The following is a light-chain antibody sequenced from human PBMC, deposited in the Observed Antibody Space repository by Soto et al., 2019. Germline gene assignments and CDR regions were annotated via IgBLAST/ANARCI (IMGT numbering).Light chain of an antibody. Sequence: DIQMTQSPSSLSASVGDTVTITCRASQGISNSLAWFQQKPGRVPQFLIYAASTLQPGVPPRFSGRGSGTDFTLTISSLQPEDVATYYSQNYNRAPLTFGPGTRVEIK. CDR3: QNYNRAPLT. V-gene: IGKV1-27*01. J-gene: IGKJ3*01. CDR2: AAS. CDR1: QGISNS.